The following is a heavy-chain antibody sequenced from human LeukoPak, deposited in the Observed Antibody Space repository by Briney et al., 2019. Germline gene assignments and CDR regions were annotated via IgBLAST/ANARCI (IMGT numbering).Heavy chain of an antibody. CDR3: ARGPLGWLRLTWFNP. CDR1: GGSFSGYY. D-gene: IGHD5-12*01. Sequence: SETLSLTCAVYGGSFSGYYWSWIRQPPGKGLEWIGEVNHSGSTNYNPSLKSRVTISVDTSKNQFPLKLSSVTAADTAVYYCARGPLGWLRLTWFNPWGQGTLVTVSS. V-gene: IGHV4-34*01. CDR2: VNHSGST. J-gene: IGHJ5*02.